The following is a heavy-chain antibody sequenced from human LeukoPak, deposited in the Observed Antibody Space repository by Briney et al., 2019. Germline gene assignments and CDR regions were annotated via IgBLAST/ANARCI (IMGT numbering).Heavy chain of an antibody. CDR2: FDPEDGET. CDR3: YLGPLRYYYYGMDV. CDR1: GYTLTELS. Sequence: GASVKVSCKVSGYTLTELSMHWVRQAPGKGLEWMGGFDPEDGETIYAQKFQGRVTMTEDTSTDTAYMELSSLRSEDTAVYYCYLGPLRYYYYGMDVWGQGTTVTVSS. D-gene: IGHD3-16*01. V-gene: IGHV1-24*01. J-gene: IGHJ6*02.